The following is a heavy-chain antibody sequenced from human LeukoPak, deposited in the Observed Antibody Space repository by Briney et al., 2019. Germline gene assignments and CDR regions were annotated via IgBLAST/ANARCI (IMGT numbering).Heavy chain of an antibody. V-gene: IGHV1-69*05. J-gene: IGHJ1*01. CDR2: IIPIFGTA. CDR1: GGTFSSYA. CDR3: ARGYVWGSYRYFPRLFQH. D-gene: IGHD3-16*02. Sequence: SVKVSCKASGGTFSSYAISWVRQAPGQGLEWMGGIIPIFGTANYAQKFQGRVTITTDESTSTAYMELSSLRSEDTAVYYCARGYVWGSYRYFPRLFQHWGQGTLVTVSS.